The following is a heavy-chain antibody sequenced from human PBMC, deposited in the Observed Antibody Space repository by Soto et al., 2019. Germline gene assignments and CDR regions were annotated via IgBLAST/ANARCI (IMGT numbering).Heavy chain of an antibody. CDR1: GFTFSSYW. J-gene: IGHJ6*02. D-gene: IGHD6-6*01. CDR3: ARDLGSSSCYYYYGMDV. Sequence: HPGGSLRLSCAASGFTFSSYWMHWVRQAPGKGLVWVSRINSDGSSTSYADSVKGRFTISRDNAKNTLYLQMDSLRAEDTAVYYCARDLGSSSCYYYYGMDVWCQGTTFTV. V-gene: IGHV3-74*01. CDR2: INSDGSST.